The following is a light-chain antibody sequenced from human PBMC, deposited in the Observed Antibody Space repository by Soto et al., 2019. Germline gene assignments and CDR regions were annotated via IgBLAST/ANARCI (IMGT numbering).Light chain of an antibody. V-gene: IGKV3-20*01. CDR2: GAS. J-gene: IGKJ1*01. Sequence: EIVLTQSPGTLSSSPGERATLSCRASQSVSSSYLAWYQQKPGQAPRLLIYGASSRATGIPDRFSGSGSGTDFTLTISRLEPGDFAVYYCQQYGSSPPTFGQGTKVDIK. CDR3: QQYGSSPPT. CDR1: QSVSSSY.